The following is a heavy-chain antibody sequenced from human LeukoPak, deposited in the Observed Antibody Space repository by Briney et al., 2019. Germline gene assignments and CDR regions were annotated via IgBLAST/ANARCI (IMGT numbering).Heavy chain of an antibody. D-gene: IGHD3-10*01. CDR1: GFIFSSYA. CDR2: ISGSGDST. Sequence: PGGSLRLSCAASGFIFSSYAVSWVRQAPGKGLEWVSTISGSGDSTYYADSVKGRFTISRDNSKNTVSLQMNSLRAEDTAVYYCAKSVYHSGNYWGQGTLVTVSS. J-gene: IGHJ4*02. V-gene: IGHV3-23*01. CDR3: AKSVYHSGNY.